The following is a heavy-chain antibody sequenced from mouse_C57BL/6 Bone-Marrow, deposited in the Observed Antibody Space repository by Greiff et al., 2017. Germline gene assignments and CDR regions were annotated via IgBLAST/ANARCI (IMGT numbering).Heavy chain of an antibody. D-gene: IGHD2-4*01. CDR2: IDPSDSYT. CDR3: APYDYEGYFDV. Sequence: VQLQQPGAELVKPGASVKLSCKASGYTFTSYWMQWVKQRPGQGLEWIGEIDPSDSYTNYNQKFKGKATLTVDTSSSTAYMQLSSLTSEDSAVYYWAPYDYEGYFDVWGTGTTVTVSS. V-gene: IGHV1-50*01. J-gene: IGHJ1*03. CDR1: GYTFTSYW.